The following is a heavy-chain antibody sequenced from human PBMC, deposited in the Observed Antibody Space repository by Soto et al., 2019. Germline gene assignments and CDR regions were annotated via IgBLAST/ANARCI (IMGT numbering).Heavy chain of an antibody. D-gene: IGHD3-9*01. J-gene: IGHJ4*02. V-gene: IGHV1-18*01. Sequence: GASVKVSCKASGYTLISHGISWVRQAPGQGLEWMGWINPYNGNTDYARKVQGRVTMTTDKSTNTAYMELRSLRSDDTDVYYCARGGRGLNTIIALQIPLDYWGQGTLVTVSS. CDR2: INPYNGNT. CDR3: ARGGRGLNTIIALQIPLDY. CDR1: GYTLISHG.